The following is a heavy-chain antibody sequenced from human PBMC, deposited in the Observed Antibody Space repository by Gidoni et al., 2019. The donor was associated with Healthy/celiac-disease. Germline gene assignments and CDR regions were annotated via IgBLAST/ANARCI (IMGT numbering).Heavy chain of an antibody. CDR1: GGTFSSYA. CDR3: ARAVDFDY. Sequence: QVQRVQSGAEVKKPGSSAKVPCKASGGTFSSYARGWVRQAPGQGLEWMGGIIPIVGTANYAQKFQGRVTITADKSPSTAYMERSSLRSEDTAVYYCARAVDFDYWGQGTLVTVSS. CDR2: IIPIVGTA. J-gene: IGHJ4*02. V-gene: IGHV1-69*06.